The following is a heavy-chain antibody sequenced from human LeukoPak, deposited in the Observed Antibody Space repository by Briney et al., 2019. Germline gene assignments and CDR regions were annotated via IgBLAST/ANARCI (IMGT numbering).Heavy chain of an antibody. V-gene: IGHV4-61*01. J-gene: IGHJ3*02. CDR1: GYSISSGYY. CDR2: IYYSGST. D-gene: IGHD2-15*01. Sequence: PSETLSLTCTVSGYSISSGYYWGWIRQPPGKGLEWIGYIYYSGSTNYNPSLKSRVTISVDTSKNQFSLKLSSVTAADTAVYYCARELVGTPFKRGLPPADAFDIWGQGTMVTVSS. CDR3: ARELVGTPFKRGLPPADAFDI.